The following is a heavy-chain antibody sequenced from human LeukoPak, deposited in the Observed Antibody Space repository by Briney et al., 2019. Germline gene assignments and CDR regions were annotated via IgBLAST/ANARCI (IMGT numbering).Heavy chain of an antibody. Sequence: SETLSLTCAVSNGSISRGGYSWSWIRQPPGKGLEWIGYIYPSGSTDYNPALKSRVTISVDRSKNQFSLKMSSVTAADTAVYYCARGLFYDRGYYFDFWGQGTLVPVSS. CDR3: ARGLFYDRGYYFDF. CDR1: NGSISRGGYS. V-gene: IGHV4-30-2*01. CDR2: IYPSGST. J-gene: IGHJ4*02. D-gene: IGHD3-22*01.